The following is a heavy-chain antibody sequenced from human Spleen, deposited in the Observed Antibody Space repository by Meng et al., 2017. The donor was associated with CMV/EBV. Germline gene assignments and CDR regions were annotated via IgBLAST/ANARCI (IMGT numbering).Heavy chain of an antibody. V-gene: IGHV1-18*01. J-gene: IGHJ4*02. D-gene: IGHD2-2*01. CDR1: GYTFSNYG. CDR2: ISGNKGDS. CDR3: ARDFKAHCSGSTCQGYFDL. Sequence: ASVKVSCKASGYTFSNYGISWVRQAPGQGLEWMAWISGNKGDSNYAWKLQGRVTVTTDTSTNTAYMELRNLRSDDTAVYYCARDFKAHCSGSTCQGYFDLWGQGTLVTVSS.